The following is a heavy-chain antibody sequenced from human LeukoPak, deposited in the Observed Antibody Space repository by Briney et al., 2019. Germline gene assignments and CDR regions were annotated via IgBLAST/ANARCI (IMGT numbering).Heavy chain of an antibody. CDR3: ARAVASTSGLWFDP. CDR1: GYTFTGYH. V-gene: IGHV1-3*01. J-gene: IGHJ5*02. D-gene: IGHD1-1*01. CDR2: INGGNGNT. Sequence: ASVKVSCKASGYTFTGYHMHWVRQAPGQRLEWMGWINGGNGNTQYSENFQGRVIFTRDTSASTAYMELMSLTSADTAVFYCARAVASTSGLWFDPWGQGTLVTVSP.